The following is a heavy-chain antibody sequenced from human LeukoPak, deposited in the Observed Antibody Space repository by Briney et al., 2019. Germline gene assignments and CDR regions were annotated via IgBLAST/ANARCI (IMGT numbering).Heavy chain of an antibody. V-gene: IGHV1-18*01. CDR1: GYTFTSYH. CDR2: ISGYNGNT. J-gene: IGHJ4*02. CDR3: ARDLAVRGVPGDY. D-gene: IGHD3-10*01. Sequence: GASVKVSCKASGYTFTSYHITWVRQAPGQGLEWMGWISGYNGNTNYAQKFQGRVSMTTDTSTSTAYMELRSLRSDDTAVYYCARDLAVRGVPGDYWGQGTLVTVSS.